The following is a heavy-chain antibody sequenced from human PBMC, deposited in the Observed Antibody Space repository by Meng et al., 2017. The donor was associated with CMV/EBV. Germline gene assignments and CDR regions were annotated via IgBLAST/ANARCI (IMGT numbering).Heavy chain of an antibody. Sequence: GPLQGPGPGLGKPWKTLSLPCTVSGGPIINNYWGWPRQPAGKGLEWIGRIYTSGSTNYNPSLKSRVTMSVDTSKNQFSLKLSSVTAADTAVYYCARGSYYRYVIDYWGQGTLVTVSS. CDR3: ARGSYYRYVIDY. CDR1: GGPIINNY. D-gene: IGHD2-21*01. J-gene: IGHJ4*02. V-gene: IGHV4-4*07. CDR2: IYTSGST.